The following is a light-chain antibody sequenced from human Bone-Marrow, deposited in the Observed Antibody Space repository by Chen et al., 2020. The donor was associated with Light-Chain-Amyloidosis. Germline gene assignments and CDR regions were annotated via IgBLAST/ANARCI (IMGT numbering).Light chain of an antibody. CDR2: DDS. V-gene: IGLV3-21*02. CDR3: QVWDRSSERPV. J-gene: IGLJ3*02. CDR1: NIGSTS. Sequence: SYVLTPPSSVSVAPGQTATIACGGNNIGSTSVHRYQQTPGQAPLLVVYDDSDRPSGIPARWSGSNSGNTATLTISRVEAGDEADYYCQVWDRSSERPVFGGGTKLTVL.